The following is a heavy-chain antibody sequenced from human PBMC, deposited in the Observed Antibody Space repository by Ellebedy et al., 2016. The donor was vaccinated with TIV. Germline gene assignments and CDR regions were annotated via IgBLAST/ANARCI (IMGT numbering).Heavy chain of an antibody. CDR2: ISFDGTYK. J-gene: IGHJ4*02. CDR1: GFVFTTYG. D-gene: IGHD3-10*01. V-gene: IGHV3-30*03. CDR3: ARDGGAY. Sequence: GGSLRLXXAASGFVFTTYGMHWVRQAPGKGLEWVALISFDGTYKYYADSVKGRLTISRDNSKNTVYLQMHSLRAEDTAVYYCARDGGAYWGQGTLVTVSS.